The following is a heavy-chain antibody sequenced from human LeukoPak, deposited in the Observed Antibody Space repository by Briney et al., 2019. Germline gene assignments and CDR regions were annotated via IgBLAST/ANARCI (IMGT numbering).Heavy chain of an antibody. CDR1: GFTFSSYE. Sequence: GGSLRLSCEASGFTFSSYEINWVRRAPGKGLEWVSYISSSDSIIYYADSVKGRFTVSRDNSQNSLYLQMNSLRAEDTAVYYCARTRLRTPYYYGSGGTTDAFDIWGQETMVTVSS. CDR2: ISSSDSII. CDR3: ARTRLRTPYYYGSGGTTDAFDI. V-gene: IGHV3-48*03. J-gene: IGHJ3*02. D-gene: IGHD3-10*01.